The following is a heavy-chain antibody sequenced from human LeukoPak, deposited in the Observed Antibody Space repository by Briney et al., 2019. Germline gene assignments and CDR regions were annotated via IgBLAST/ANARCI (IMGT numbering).Heavy chain of an antibody. CDR3: ARVGHCSSTACFIDY. V-gene: IGHV3-33*01. D-gene: IGHD2-2*01. J-gene: IGHJ4*02. CDR1: GFTFSSYV. Sequence: GGSLRLSCAASGFTFSSYVMHWVRQGPGKGLEWVAIVWFDGSNKYYADSVKGRFTISRDNAKNTLYLEMNSLRAEDTAVYYCARVGHCSSTACFIDYWGQGTLVTVSS. CDR2: VWFDGSNK.